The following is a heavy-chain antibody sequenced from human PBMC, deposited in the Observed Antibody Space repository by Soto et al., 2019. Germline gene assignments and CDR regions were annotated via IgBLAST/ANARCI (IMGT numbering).Heavy chain of an antibody. CDR2: IRSKAYGGTT. CDR1: GFTFGDYA. J-gene: IGHJ4*02. Sequence: GGSLRLSCTASGFTFGDYAMSWFRQAPGKGLEWVGFIRSKAYGGTTEYAASVKGRFTISRDDSKSIAYLQMNSLKTEDTAVYYCTRDRKFVVVPAAINFLDYWGQGTLVTVSS. D-gene: IGHD2-2*01. V-gene: IGHV3-49*03. CDR3: TRDRKFVVVPAAINFLDY.